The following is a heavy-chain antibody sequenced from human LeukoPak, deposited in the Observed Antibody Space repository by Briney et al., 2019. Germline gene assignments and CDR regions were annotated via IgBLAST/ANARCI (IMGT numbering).Heavy chain of an antibody. CDR2: INHSGST. D-gene: IGHD1-7*01. CDR1: GGSFSGYY. J-gene: IGHJ4*02. CDR3: ARSLLTGTTDY. Sequence: PSETLSLTCAVYGGSFSGYYWSWIRQPPGKGLEWIGEINHSGSTNYNPSLKSRVTISVDTSKNQFSLKLSSVTAADTAVYYCARSLLTGTTDYWGQGTLVTVSS. V-gene: IGHV4-34*01.